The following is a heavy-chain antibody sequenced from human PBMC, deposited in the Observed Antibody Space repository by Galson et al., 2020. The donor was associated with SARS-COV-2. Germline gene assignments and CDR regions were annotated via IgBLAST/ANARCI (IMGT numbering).Heavy chain of an antibody. CDR1: GLTFSSYA. V-gene: IGHV3-23*01. CDR2: ISGSGGST. Sequence: GGSLRLSCEASGLTFSSYAMSWVRQAPGKGLEWVSAISGSGGSTYYDDPVKGRFTISRDNSKNTLYLQMNSLRAEDTAVYYCAKGVLSDYGGNFSWGYYFYYMGVWGKGTTVTSSS. CDR3: AKGVLSDYGGNFSWGYYFYYMGV. J-gene: IGHJ6*03. D-gene: IGHD4-17*01.